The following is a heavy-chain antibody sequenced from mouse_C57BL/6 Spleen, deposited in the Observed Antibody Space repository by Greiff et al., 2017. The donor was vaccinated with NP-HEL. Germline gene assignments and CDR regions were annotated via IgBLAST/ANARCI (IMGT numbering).Heavy chain of an antibody. CDR1: GFTFSDYG. CDR3: ARPDYSNPFAY. J-gene: IGHJ3*01. V-gene: IGHV5-17*01. D-gene: IGHD2-5*01. Sequence: EVKVVESGGGLVKPGGSLKLSCAASGFTFSDYGMHWVRQAPEKGLEWVAYISSGSSTIYYADTVKGRFTISRDNAKNTLFLQMTSLRSEDTAMYYCARPDYSNPFAYWGQGTLVTVSA. CDR2: ISSGSSTI.